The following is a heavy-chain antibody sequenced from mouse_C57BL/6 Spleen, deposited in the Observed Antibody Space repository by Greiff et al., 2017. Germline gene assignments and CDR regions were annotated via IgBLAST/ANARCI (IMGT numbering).Heavy chain of an antibody. CDR2: IGGDGST. J-gene: IGHJ3*01. CDR3: ATGVIYYDYDGFAY. CDR1: GFSLTSYG. Sequence: QVQLKQSGPGLVAPSQSLSITCTVSGFSLTSYGVSWVRQPPGKGLEWLGVIGGDGSTNFHSALISGLRISKDNSKSQVFLNLNSLQTDDTATYYCATGVIYYDYDGFAYWGQGTLVTVSA. V-gene: IGHV2-3*01. D-gene: IGHD2-4*01.